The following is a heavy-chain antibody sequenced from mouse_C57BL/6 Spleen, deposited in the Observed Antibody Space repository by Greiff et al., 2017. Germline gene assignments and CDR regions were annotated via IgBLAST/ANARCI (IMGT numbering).Heavy chain of an antibody. V-gene: IGHV5-4*03. D-gene: IGHD2-4*01. CDR2: ISDGGSYI. CDR1: GFTFSSYA. Sequence: EVKLMESGGGLVKPGGSLKLSCAASGFTFSSYAMSWVRQTPEKRLEWVATISDGGSYIYYPDNVKGRFTISRDNAKNNLYLQMSHLKSEDTAMYYCERRYDYGAMDYWGQGTSVTVSS. CDR3: ERRYDYGAMDY. J-gene: IGHJ4*01.